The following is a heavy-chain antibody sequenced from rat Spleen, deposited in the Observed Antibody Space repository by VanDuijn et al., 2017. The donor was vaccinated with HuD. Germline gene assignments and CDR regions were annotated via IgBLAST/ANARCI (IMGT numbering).Heavy chain of an antibody. CDR2: ITNTGGST. D-gene: IGHD1-9*01. CDR3: TREGDTLGINSGWFAY. Sequence: EVQLVESGGGLVQPGRSLKLSCVASGFTFNNYWMTWIRQAPGKGLEWVASITNTGGSTYYPDSVKGRFTISRDNAKSTLSLQMNSMGSEDTATYFCTREGDTLGINSGWFAYWGQGTLVTVSS. J-gene: IGHJ3*01. V-gene: IGHV5-31*01. CDR1: GFTFNNYW.